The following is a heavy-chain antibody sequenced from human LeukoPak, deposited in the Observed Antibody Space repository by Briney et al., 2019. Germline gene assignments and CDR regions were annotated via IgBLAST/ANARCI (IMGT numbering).Heavy chain of an antibody. J-gene: IGHJ3*02. Sequence: SETLSLTCTVSGGSIVKQYWSWIRQRPTKGLEWIGYVYSSGSTTYNPSLGSRVTISVDTSKNQFSLKLSSVTAADTAVYFCARVSFGQEQWVARAPTTFDIWRQGTMVAVSS. CDR3: ARVSFGQEQWVARAPTTFDI. CDR2: VYSSGST. CDR1: GGSIVKQY. V-gene: IGHV4-59*11. D-gene: IGHD6-19*01.